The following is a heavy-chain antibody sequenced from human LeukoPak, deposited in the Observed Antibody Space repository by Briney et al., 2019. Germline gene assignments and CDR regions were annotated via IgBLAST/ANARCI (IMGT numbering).Heavy chain of an antibody. V-gene: IGHV1-2*06. Sequence: EASVKVSCKASRYTFTGHYMHWVRQAPGQGLEWMGRINPNSGGTNYAQKFQDRVTMTRDTSISTAYMELSRLRSDDTAVYYCARGGRDILTGYYTDFYYGMDVWGQGTTVTVSS. CDR1: RYTFTGHY. J-gene: IGHJ6*02. CDR2: INPNSGGT. D-gene: IGHD3-9*01. CDR3: ARGGRDILTGYYTDFYYGMDV.